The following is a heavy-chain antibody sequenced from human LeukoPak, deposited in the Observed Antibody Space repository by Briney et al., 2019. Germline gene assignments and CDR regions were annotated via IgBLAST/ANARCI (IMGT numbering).Heavy chain of an antibody. CDR1: GGSISSGSYY. CDR3: AREFVIAAAGTGGY. CDR2: IYTSGST. J-gene: IGHJ4*02. D-gene: IGHD6-13*01. Sequence: PSETLSLTCTVSGGSISSGSYYWSWIRQPAGKGLEWIGRIYTSGSTNYNPSLKSRVTISVDTSKNQFSLKLSSVTAADTAVYYCAREFVIAAAGTGGYWGQGTLVTVSS. V-gene: IGHV4-61*02.